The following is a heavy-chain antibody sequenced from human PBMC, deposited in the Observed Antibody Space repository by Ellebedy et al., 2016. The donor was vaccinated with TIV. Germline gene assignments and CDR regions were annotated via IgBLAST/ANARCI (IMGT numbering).Heavy chain of an antibody. Sequence: ASVKVSCKASGGTFRGYSITWVREAPGQGLEWMGLINPSGGSTSYAQKFQGRLTMTRDTSTRTFYMEVSSLRFEDTAVYYCAKDSSYYGLDVWGQGTTVTVSS. CDR1: GGTFRGYS. CDR2: INPSGGST. V-gene: IGHV1-46*01. J-gene: IGHJ6*02. CDR3: AKDSSYYGLDV.